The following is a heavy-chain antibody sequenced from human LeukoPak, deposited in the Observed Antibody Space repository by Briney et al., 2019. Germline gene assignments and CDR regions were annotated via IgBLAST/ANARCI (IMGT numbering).Heavy chain of an antibody. D-gene: IGHD3-22*01. Sequence: GGSLRLSCAASGFTFSGSAIHWVRQASGKGLEWVGRIRSKANSYATTYAASVKGRFTISRDNSKNTLYLQMNSLRAEDTAVYYCAKLYDSSGYSLFDNWGQGTMVTVSS. CDR3: AKLYDSSGYSLFDN. CDR1: GFTFSGSA. V-gene: IGHV3-73*01. CDR2: IRSKANSYAT. J-gene: IGHJ3*02.